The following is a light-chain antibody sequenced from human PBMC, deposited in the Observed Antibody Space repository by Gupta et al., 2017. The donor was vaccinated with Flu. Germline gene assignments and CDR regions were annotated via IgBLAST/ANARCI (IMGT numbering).Light chain of an antibody. J-gene: IGLJ2*01. CDR2: LNSDGSH. CDR3: QTWGTGIRV. Sequence: QVVLTQSPSASASLGASVKLTCTLSSGHSSNAIAWHQQQPEKGPRYLMKLNSDGSHNKGDGIPDRFSGPSSGAERYLTISSLQSEDEADYYCQTWGTGIRVFGGGTKLTVL. V-gene: IGLV4-69*01. CDR1: SGHSSNA.